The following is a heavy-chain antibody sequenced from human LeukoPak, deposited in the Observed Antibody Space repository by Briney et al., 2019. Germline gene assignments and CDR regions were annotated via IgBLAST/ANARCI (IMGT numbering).Heavy chain of an antibody. CDR3: AKVSGPTRYFDY. V-gene: IGHV3-23*01. CDR1: GFTFSSYA. D-gene: IGHD1-26*01. CDR2: ISGSGGSI. Sequence: GRSLRLSCAASGFTFSSYAMSWVRQAPGKGLEWVSAISGSGGSIYYADSVKGRFTISRDNSKNTLYLQVNSLRAEDTAVYYCAKVSGPTRYFDYWGQGTLVTVSS. J-gene: IGHJ4*02.